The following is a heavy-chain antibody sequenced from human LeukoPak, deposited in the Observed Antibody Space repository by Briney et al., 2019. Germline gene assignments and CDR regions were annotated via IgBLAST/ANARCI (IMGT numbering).Heavy chain of an antibody. CDR2: INTDGTVT. CDR3: ATNQWLAPPPDS. CDR1: GFTFSKYW. Sequence: GGSLRLSCAASGFTFSKYWMLWVCQAPGKGLESVSRINTDGTVTTYADSVKGRFTVSRDNADDTMFLQMNSVRDEDTAVYYCATNQWLAPPPDSWGQGTPVTVSS. V-gene: IGHV3-74*01. J-gene: IGHJ4*02. D-gene: IGHD6-19*01.